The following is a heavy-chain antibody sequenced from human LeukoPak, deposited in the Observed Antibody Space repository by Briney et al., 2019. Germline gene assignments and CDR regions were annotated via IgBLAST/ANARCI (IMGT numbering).Heavy chain of an antibody. CDR3: ATSRTFDY. Sequence: GGSLRLSCAASGFTFSSYSMTWVRQAPGKGLEWVSSISSSSSYIYYADSVKGRFTISRDNTKNTLYLQMNSLRAEDTAMYYCATSRTFDYWGQGTLVTVSS. CDR1: GFTFSSYS. V-gene: IGHV3-21*06. J-gene: IGHJ4*02. D-gene: IGHD1-1*01. CDR2: ISSSSSYI.